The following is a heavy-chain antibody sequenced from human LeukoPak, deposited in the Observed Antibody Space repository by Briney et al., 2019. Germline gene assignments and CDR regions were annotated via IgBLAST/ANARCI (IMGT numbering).Heavy chain of an antibody. J-gene: IGHJ6*02. CDR3: VRHVCHGSSPSCRRSYSFFFYGMDV. CDR1: GYSFTSYW. D-gene: IGHD2-2*01. CDR2: IYPGDSDT. Sequence: GESLKISCKGSGYSFTSYWIGWVRQMPGKDLEWMGIIYPGDSDTRYSPSFQGQVTISVDRSITTAYLQWGSLKATDTAMYFCVRHVCHGSSPSCRRSYSFFFYGMDVWGQGTAVTVSS. V-gene: IGHV5-51*01.